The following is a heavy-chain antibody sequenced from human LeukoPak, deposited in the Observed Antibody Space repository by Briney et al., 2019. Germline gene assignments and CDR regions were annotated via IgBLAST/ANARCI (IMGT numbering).Heavy chain of an antibody. CDR3: ARGMWFDTLFSAFDV. CDR1: GGSISSSNW. J-gene: IGHJ3*01. D-gene: IGHD3-10*01. Sequence: SETLSLTCTVSGGSISSSNWWSWVRQPPGKGLEWIGEIYHSGSTNYNPSLKSRVTISVDKSKNQFSLKLSSVTAADTALYYCARGMWFDTLFSAFDVWGQGTMVSISS. CDR2: IYHSGST. V-gene: IGHV4-4*02.